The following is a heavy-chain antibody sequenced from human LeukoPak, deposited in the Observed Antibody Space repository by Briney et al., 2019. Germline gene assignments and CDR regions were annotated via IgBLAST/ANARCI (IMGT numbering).Heavy chain of an antibody. J-gene: IGHJ4*02. CDR2: IYYSGTT. CDR1: GGSISSYY. V-gene: IGHV4-4*07. D-gene: IGHD6-13*01. Sequence: SETLSLTCTVSGGSISSYYWSWIRQPAGKGLEWIGRIYYSGTTNYNPSLKSRVTISVDTSKNQFSLKLSSVTAADTAVYYCARGVYIAAAQYGYWGQGTLVTVSS. CDR3: ARGVYIAAAQYGY.